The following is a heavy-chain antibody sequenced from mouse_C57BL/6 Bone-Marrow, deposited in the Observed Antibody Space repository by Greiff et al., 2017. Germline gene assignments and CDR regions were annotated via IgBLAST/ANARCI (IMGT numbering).Heavy chain of an antibody. CDR1: GYTFTSYW. D-gene: IGHD1-1*01. V-gene: IGHV1-50*01. J-gene: IGHJ2*01. Sequence: QVQLQQPGAELVKPGASVTLSCKASGYTFTSYWMQWVKQRPGQGLEWIGEIDPSESYTNYNQKFKGKATLTVDTSSSTAYMQLSSLTSEDSAVDYCAREDYYGSSCSFDYWGQGTTLTVSS. CDR2: IDPSESYT. CDR3: AREDYYGSSCSFDY.